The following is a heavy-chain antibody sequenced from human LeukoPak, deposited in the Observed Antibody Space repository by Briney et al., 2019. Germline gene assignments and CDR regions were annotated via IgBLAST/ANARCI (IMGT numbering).Heavy chain of an antibody. CDR3: ARDPSSSWLLPFDY. J-gene: IGHJ4*02. CDR1: GGSISSSSYY. D-gene: IGHD6-13*01. V-gene: IGHV4-39*07. Sequence: PSETLSLTCTVSGGSISSSSYYWGWIRQPPGKGLEWIGSIYYSGSTYYNPSLKSRVTISVDTSKNQFSLKLSSVTAADTAVYYCARDPSSSWLLPFDYWGQGTLVTVSS. CDR2: IYYSGST.